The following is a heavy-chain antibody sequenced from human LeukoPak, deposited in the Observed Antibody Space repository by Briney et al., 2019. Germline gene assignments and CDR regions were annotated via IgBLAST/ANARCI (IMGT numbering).Heavy chain of an antibody. CDR3: AREWYDILTGYQGFQLDY. V-gene: IGHV1-69*04. Sequence: GASVKVSCKASGGTFSSYAIRWVRQAPGQGLEWMGRIIPRLDIANSAQSFQGRVTITADKSTSTAYMELSSLRSDDTAVYYCAREWYDILTGYQGFQLDYWGQGSLVTVSS. D-gene: IGHD3-9*01. CDR1: GGTFSSYA. J-gene: IGHJ4*02. CDR2: IIPRLDIA.